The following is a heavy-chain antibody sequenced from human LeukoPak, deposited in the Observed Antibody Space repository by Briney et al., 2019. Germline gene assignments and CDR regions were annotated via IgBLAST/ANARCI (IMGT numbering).Heavy chain of an antibody. V-gene: IGHV3-33*01. CDR1: GFTFSSYG. J-gene: IGHJ4*02. CDR2: IWYDGSNE. Sequence: GRSLRLSCAASGFTFSSYGMHWVRQDPGKGLEWVAVIWYDGSNEYYADSVKGRFTISRDNSKNTLYLQMNSLRAEDTAVYYCARDSTGYDYWGQGTLVTVSS. CDR3: ARDSTGYDY. D-gene: IGHD6-25*01.